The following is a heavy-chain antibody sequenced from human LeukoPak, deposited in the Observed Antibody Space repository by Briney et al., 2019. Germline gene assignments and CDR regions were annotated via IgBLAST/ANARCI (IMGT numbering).Heavy chain of an antibody. CDR1: GGSMSSGGYY. CDR3: ARAKNQLPRFDP. V-gene: IGHV4-30-2*01. CDR2: IYHSGST. D-gene: IGHD2-2*01. Sequence: SETLSLTCAVSGGSMSSGGYYWSWIRQPPGKGLEWIGYIYHSGSTYYNPSLKSRVTISVDRSKNQFSLKLSSVTAADTAVYYCARAKNQLPRFDPWGQGTLVTVSS. J-gene: IGHJ5*02.